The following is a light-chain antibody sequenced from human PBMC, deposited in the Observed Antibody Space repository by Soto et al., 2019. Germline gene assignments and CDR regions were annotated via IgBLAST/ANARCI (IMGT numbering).Light chain of an antibody. CDR2: EVS. CDR1: SGDIGSYNR. V-gene: IGLV2-8*01. CDR3: SSYAGTNTDYV. Sequence: QSVLTQPASVSGSPGQSITISCTGTSGDIGSYNRVSWYQQHPGKAPKLMIYEVSKRPSGVPDRFSGSKSGNTASLTVSGLQAEDEADYYCSSYAGTNTDYVFGTGTKVTVL. J-gene: IGLJ1*01.